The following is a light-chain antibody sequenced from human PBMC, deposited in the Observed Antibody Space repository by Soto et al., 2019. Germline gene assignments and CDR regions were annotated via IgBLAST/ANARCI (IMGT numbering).Light chain of an antibody. J-gene: IGKJ3*01. V-gene: IGKV4-1*01. CDR1: QSVLYSSNNKNY. Sequence: DIVMTQSPDSLAVSLGERATINCKSSQSVLYSSNNKNYLAWYQQKPGQPPKLLIYWASTRESGVPDRFSGSGSGTDFTLTISSLQAEDVAFYYCQQYYVTPPITFGPGTKVDIK. CDR2: WAS. CDR3: QQYYVTPPIT.